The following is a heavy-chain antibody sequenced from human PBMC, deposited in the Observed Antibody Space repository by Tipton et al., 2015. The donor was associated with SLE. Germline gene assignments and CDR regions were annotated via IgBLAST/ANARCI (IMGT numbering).Heavy chain of an antibody. D-gene: IGHD6-13*01. V-gene: IGHV3-53*04. CDR2: IYSGGST. CDR1: GFTVSSNY. CDR3: AAAGTRSYFNMVV. J-gene: IGHJ6*03. Sequence: SLRLSCAASGFTVSSNYMSWVRQAPGKGLEWVSVIYSGGSTYYADSVKGRFTISRHNSKNTLYLQMNGLRAEDTAVYYCAAAGTRSYFNMVVWGKVTSVTVCS.